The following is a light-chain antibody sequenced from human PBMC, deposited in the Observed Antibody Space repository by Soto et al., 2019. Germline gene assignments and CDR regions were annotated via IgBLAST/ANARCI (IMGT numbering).Light chain of an antibody. Sequence: QSVLTQPPSVSAAPGEKVSISCSGSSSNIGNDYVSWYQQLPGTAPKLLIYDNDKRPSGIPDRFSGSKSGTSATLGITGLQTGDEADYHCATWDDSRSSVIFGGGTKLTVL. CDR3: ATWDDSRSSVI. J-gene: IGLJ2*01. CDR2: DND. CDR1: SSNIGNDY. V-gene: IGLV1-51*01.